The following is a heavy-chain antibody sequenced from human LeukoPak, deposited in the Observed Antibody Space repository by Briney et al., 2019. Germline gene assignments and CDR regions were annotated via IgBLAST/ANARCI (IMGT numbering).Heavy chain of an antibody. CDR3: ARDPGGAQYYYGSGSYLNWFDP. CDR1: GFTFSSYS. D-gene: IGHD3-10*01. J-gene: IGHJ5*02. V-gene: IGHV3-21*01. CDR2: ISSSSSYI. Sequence: GGSLRLSCAASGFTFSSYSMNWVRQAPGKGLEWVSSISSSSSYIYYADSVKGRFTISRDNAKNSLYLQMNSLRAEDTAVYYCARDPGGAQYYYGSGSYLNWFDPWGQGTLVTVSS.